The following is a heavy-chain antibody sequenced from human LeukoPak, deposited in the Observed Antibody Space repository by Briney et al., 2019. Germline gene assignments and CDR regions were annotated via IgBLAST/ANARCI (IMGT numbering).Heavy chain of an antibody. V-gene: IGHV1-46*03. Sequence: GASVKVSCKASGYTFTSYYMHWVRQAPGQGLEWMGIINPSGGSRSYAQKFQGRVTMTRDTSTSTVYMELSSLRSEDTAVYYCSRVTDYDFWSGPYYFDYWGQGTLVTVSS. CDR3: SRVTDYDFWSGPYYFDY. J-gene: IGHJ4*02. CDR1: GYTFTSYY. D-gene: IGHD3-3*01. CDR2: INPSGGSR.